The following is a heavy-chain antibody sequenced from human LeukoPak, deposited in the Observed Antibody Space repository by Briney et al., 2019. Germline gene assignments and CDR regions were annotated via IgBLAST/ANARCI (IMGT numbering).Heavy chain of an antibody. Sequence: HGESLKISCVGSGYSFTNYWIGWVRQMPGKGLEWMGIIFPGDSHTRYSPSFQGQVTMSADKSISTAYLQWSSLRASDTAMYYCARSSVNWFDPWGQGTLVTVSS. CDR3: ARSSVNWFDP. J-gene: IGHJ5*02. V-gene: IGHV5-51*01. CDR1: GYSFTNYW. D-gene: IGHD3-3*01. CDR2: IFPGDSHT.